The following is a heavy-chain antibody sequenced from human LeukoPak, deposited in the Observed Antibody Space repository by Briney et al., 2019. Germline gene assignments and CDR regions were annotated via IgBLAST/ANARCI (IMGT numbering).Heavy chain of an antibody. D-gene: IGHD5-12*01. J-gene: IGHJ4*02. CDR1: GGSIGSGGYY. CDR2: IYYSGST. Sequence: SQTLSLTCTVSGGSIGSGGYYWSWIRQHPGKGLEWIGYIYYSGSTYYNPSLKSRVTISVDTSKNQFSLKLSSVTAADTAVYYCARGGYSGYVDYWGQGTLVTVSS. V-gene: IGHV4-31*03. CDR3: ARGGYSGYVDY.